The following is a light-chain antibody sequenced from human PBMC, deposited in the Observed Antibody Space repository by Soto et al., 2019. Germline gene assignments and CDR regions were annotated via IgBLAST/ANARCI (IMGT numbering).Light chain of an antibody. CDR2: EVR. J-gene: IGLJ2*01. Sequence: QSALTQPGSVSGSPGQSITISCSGTSRDVGAYNLVSWYQQRPGKAPKLLIYEVRNRPSGLSYRFSGSKSGNTASLTISSLLPEDAADYFCSSFSSRNTLVFGGGTKLTVL. CDR3: SSFSSRNTLV. V-gene: IGLV2-14*01. CDR1: SRDVGAYNL.